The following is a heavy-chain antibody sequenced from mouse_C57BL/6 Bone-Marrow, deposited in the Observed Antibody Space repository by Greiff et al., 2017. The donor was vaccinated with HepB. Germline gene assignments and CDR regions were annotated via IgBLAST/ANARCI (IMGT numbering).Heavy chain of an antibody. V-gene: IGHV1-54*01. D-gene: IGHD1-1*01. Sequence: QVQLQQSGAELVRPGTSVKVSCKASGYAFTNYLIEWVKQRPGQGLEWIGVINPGSGGTNYNEKFKGKATLTADKSSSTAYMQLSSLTSEDSAVDYCATDYNGSSKRYFDNWGEGTTRTVSS. CDR3: ATDYNGSSKRYFDN. CDR1: GYAFTNYL. J-gene: IGHJ2*01. CDR2: INPGSGGT.